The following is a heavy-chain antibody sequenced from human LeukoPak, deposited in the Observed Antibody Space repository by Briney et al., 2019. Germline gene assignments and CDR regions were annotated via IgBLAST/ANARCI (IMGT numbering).Heavy chain of an antibody. CDR2: INPNSGGT. J-gene: IGHJ4*02. D-gene: IGHD3-22*01. V-gene: IGHV1-2*02. Sequence: GASVTVSCKSSGYTFTGYYMHWVRQAPGQGLAWMGWINPNSGGTNYAQKFQGRVTMTRDTSISTAYMELSRLRSDDTAVYYCARGSMIVVVKYFDYWGQGTLVTVSS. CDR3: ARGSMIVVVKYFDY. CDR1: GYTFTGYY.